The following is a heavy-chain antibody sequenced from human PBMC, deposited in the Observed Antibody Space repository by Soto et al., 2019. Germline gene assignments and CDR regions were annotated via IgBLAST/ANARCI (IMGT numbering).Heavy chain of an antibody. D-gene: IGHD1-26*01. Sequence: EVQVVESGGGLVKPGGSLTLSCNFTFSMYSMNWVRQAPGKGLEWVASISSGAAYIKYADSVQGRFTISRDNAKISVSLQMSSLRVEDTAMYFCTRDEGGSYDSWFHPWGQGTQVTVSA. CDR1: TFSMYS. CDR3: TRDEGGSYDSWFHP. CDR2: ISSGAAYI. V-gene: IGHV3-21*01. J-gene: IGHJ5*02.